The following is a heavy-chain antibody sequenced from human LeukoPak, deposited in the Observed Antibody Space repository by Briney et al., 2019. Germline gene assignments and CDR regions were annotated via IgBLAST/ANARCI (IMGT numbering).Heavy chain of an antibody. Sequence: GGSLRLSCAASGFTFNNYAMSWVRQAPGKGLEWVSTIGFGDDSAYYADSVKGRFTISRDNSKNTLYQQMNYLRAEDTAVYYCAKDPTSVGGRHDWLLDSWGQGTLVTVSS. CDR2: IGFGDDSA. V-gene: IGHV3-23*01. J-gene: IGHJ5*02. CDR3: AKDPTSVGGRHDWLLDS. CDR1: GFTFNNYA. D-gene: IGHD3-9*01.